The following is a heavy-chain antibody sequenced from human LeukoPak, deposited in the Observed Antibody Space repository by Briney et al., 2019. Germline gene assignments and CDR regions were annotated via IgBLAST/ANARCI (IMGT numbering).Heavy chain of an antibody. J-gene: IGHJ4*02. CDR1: GYTFTAFY. V-gene: IGHV1-2*02. CDR3: TRSAAISSSWSLFDY. Sequence: ASVKVSCKPSGYTFTAFYIHWVRQAPGQGLEWIGWISPNTGDTKFAQKFEGGVTLTRDTSTSTAYMELNGLTSADTAVYYCTRSAAISSSWSLFDYWGQGTLVTVSP. CDR2: ISPNTGDT. D-gene: IGHD6-13*01.